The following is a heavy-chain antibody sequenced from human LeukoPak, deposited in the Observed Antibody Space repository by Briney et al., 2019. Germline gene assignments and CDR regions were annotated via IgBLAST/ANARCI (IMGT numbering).Heavy chain of an antibody. V-gene: IGHV1-24*01. Sequence: ASVKVSCKVSGYTLTELSMHWVRQAPGKGLEWMGGFDPEDGETIYAQKFQGRVTMTEDTSTDTAYMELSSLRSEDTAVYYCATDPQGRAMVRGLILQYSGMDVWGQGTTVTVSS. CDR3: ATDPQGRAMVRGLILQYSGMDV. CDR2: FDPEDGET. D-gene: IGHD3-10*01. CDR1: GYTLTELS. J-gene: IGHJ6*02.